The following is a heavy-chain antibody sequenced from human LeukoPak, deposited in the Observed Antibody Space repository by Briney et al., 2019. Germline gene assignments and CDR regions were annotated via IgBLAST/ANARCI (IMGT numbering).Heavy chain of an antibody. CDR1: GFTFSSYA. Sequence: RSLRLSCAASGFTFSSYAMHWVRQAPGKGLEWVAVISYDGSNKYYADSVKGRFTISRDNSKNMLYLQMNSLRSDDTAVYYCAKGSTSSGSLVDYWGQGTLVTVSS. V-gene: IGHV3-30-3*01. CDR3: AKGSTSSGSLVDY. D-gene: IGHD1-26*01. CDR2: ISYDGSNK. J-gene: IGHJ4*02.